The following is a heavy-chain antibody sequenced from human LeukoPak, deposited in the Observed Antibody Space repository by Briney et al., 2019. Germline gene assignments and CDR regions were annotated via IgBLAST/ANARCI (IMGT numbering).Heavy chain of an antibody. CDR2: IKQDGSEQ. J-gene: IGHJ4*02. D-gene: IGHD3-22*01. CDR1: GFTFTTYW. CDR3: ATGGVHYYDSSADY. Sequence: GGSLRLSCAASGFTFTTYWMGWVRQAPGKGLEWVANIKQDGSEQYYVDSVKGRFTISRDNAKNSLSLQMDSLRGEDTAVYYCATGGVHYYDSSADYWGQGTLVTVSS. V-gene: IGHV3-7*01.